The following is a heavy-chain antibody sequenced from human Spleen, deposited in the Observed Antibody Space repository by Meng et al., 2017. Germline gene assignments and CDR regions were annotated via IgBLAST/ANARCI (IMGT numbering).Heavy chain of an antibody. CDR2: INHSGST. J-gene: IGHJ5*02. V-gene: IGHV4-34*01. D-gene: IGHD5-18*01. CDR1: GGSFSGYY. Sequence: SETLSLTCAVYGGSFSGYYWSWIRQPPGKGLEWIGEINHSGSTNYNPSLKSRVTISVDTSKNQVSLKLSSVTAADTAVYYCARQGYSYGYGPNWFDPWGQGTLVTVSS. CDR3: ARQGYSYGYGPNWFDP.